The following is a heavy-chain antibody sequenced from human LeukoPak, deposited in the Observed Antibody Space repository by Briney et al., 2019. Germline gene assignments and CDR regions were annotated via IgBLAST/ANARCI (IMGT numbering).Heavy chain of an antibody. Sequence: ASVKVSCKASGYTFTSYGISWVRQAPGQGLEWMAWISGHNGNTNYAQKLQGRVTMTTDTSTSAASMELRSLRSDDTAVYYCARRTYSSSSSIFDYWGQGTLVTVSS. CDR2: ISGHNGNT. CDR1: GYTFTSYG. CDR3: ARRTYSSSSSIFDY. J-gene: IGHJ4*02. D-gene: IGHD6-6*01. V-gene: IGHV1-18*01.